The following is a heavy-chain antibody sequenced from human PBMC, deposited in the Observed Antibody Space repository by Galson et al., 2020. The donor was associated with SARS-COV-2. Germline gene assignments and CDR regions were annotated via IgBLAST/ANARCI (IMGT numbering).Heavy chain of an antibody. D-gene: IGHD3-22*01. CDR3: ARSYRITMMGSPRFFDD. CDR1: GGSISSGGYY. J-gene: IGHJ4*02. Sequence: ASETLSLTCTVSGGSISSGGYYWNWIRQHPGKGLEWIGDISYTGSPYYNPSLKSRLTISVDTSKNQFSLKLSSVTAADTAVYYCARSYRITMMGSPRFFDDWAREPWSPSPQ. V-gene: IGHV4-31*03. CDR2: ISYTGSP.